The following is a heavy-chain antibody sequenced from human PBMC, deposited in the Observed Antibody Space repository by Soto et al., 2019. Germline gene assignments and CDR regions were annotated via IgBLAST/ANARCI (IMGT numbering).Heavy chain of an antibody. Sequence: ASVKVSCTASGYTFTSYGISWVRQAPGQGLEWMGWISAYNGNTNYAQKLQGRVTMTTDTSTSTAYMELRSLRSDDTAVYYCARGDSGYVPSRYYYYMDVWGKGTTVTVSS. CDR3: ARGDSGYVPSRYYYYMDV. V-gene: IGHV1-18*01. J-gene: IGHJ6*03. D-gene: IGHD5-12*01. CDR2: ISAYNGNT. CDR1: GYTFTSYG.